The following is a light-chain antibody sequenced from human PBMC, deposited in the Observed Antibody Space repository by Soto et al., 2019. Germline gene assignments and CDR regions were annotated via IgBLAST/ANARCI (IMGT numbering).Light chain of an antibody. J-gene: IGLJ1*01. Sequence: QSALTQPPSASGSPGQSVTISCSGTSSDVGGYDSVSWYQHHPGKVPKLIIFDVDKWPSGVPDHFSGFKSGNTASLTVSGLRAEDEADYYCSSYAGSNTFVFGTGTKGTV. CDR3: SSYAGSNTFV. V-gene: IGLV2-8*01. CDR2: DVD. CDR1: SSDVGGYDS.